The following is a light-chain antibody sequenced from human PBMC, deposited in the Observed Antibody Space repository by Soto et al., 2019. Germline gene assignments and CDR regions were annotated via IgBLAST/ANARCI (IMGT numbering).Light chain of an antibody. CDR1: SSDVGGYNY. CDR3: SSYTSSSTLEV. Sequence: QSVLTQPSSLSGSPGQPITISCSGTSSDVGGYNYVSWYQQHPGKATKPMIYDVSNRPSGVSNRFSGSKSGNTASLTISGLQAEDEADYYCSSYTSSSTLEVFGTGTKVTV. V-gene: IGLV2-14*01. CDR2: DVS. J-gene: IGLJ1*01.